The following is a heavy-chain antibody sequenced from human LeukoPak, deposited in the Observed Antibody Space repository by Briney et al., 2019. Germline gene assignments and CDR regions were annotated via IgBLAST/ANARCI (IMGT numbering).Heavy chain of an antibody. CDR3: AREGYDPSEYYYYGMDV. CDR1: GFTFSSYS. V-gene: IGHV3-48*04. J-gene: IGHJ6*02. Sequence: GGSLRLSCAASGFTFSSYSMNWVRQAPGKGLEWVSYISSSSSTIYYADSVKGRFTISRDNAKNSLYLQMNSLRAEDTAVYYCAREGYDPSEYYYYGMDVWGQGTTVTVSS. CDR2: ISSSSSTI. D-gene: IGHD3-16*01.